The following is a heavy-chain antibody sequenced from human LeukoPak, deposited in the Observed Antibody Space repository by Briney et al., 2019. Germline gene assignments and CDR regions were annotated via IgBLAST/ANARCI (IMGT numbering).Heavy chain of an antibody. CDR2: IIPIFGTA. D-gene: IGHD3-22*01. CDR3: ARQYHYDSSGYYDY. CDR1: GGTFSSYA. J-gene: IGHJ4*02. Sequence: GASVKVSCKASGGTFSSYAISWVRQAPGQGLEWMGGIIPIFGTANYAQKFQGRVTITADESTSTAYMELSSLRSEDTAVYYCARQYHYDSSGYYDYWGQGTLVTVSS. V-gene: IGHV1-69*13.